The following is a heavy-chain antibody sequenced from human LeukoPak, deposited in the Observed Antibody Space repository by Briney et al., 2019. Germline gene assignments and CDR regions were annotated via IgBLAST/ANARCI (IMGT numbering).Heavy chain of an antibody. D-gene: IGHD1-26*01. CDR1: GGSFSGYY. J-gene: IGHJ4*02. V-gene: IGHV4-59*01. CDR3: ARGGGANDY. Sequence: SETLSLTCAVYGGSFSGYYWSWIRQPPGKGLEWIGYIYYSGSTNYNPSLKSRVTISVDTSKNQFSLKLSSVTAADTAVYYCARGGGANDYWGRGTLVTVSS. CDR2: IYYSGST.